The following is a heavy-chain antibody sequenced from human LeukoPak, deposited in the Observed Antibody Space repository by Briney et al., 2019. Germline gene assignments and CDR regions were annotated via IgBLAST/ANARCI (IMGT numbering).Heavy chain of an antibody. CDR1: GYTFTSYY. V-gene: IGHV1-46*01. J-gene: IGHJ4*02. CDR3: ARGTSSFGLGNY. D-gene: IGHD3-10*01. CDR2: INPSGGST. Sequence: ASVKVSCKASGYTFTSYYMHWVRQAPGQGLEGMGIINPSGGSTNYAQKFQGRVTMTRDTSTSTVYMELSSLRSEDTAVYYCARGTSSFGLGNYWGQGTLVTVSS.